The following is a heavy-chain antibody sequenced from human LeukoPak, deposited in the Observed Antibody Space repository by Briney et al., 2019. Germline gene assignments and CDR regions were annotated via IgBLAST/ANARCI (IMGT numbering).Heavy chain of an antibody. CDR2: INHSGST. V-gene: IGHV4-34*01. Sequence: SETLSLTCAVYGGSFSGYYWSWIRQPPGKGLEWIGEINHSGSTDYNPSLKSRVTISVDTSKNQFSLKLSSVTAADSAVYYCARLTRLSTSPDRYYLDYWGQGTLVTVSS. CDR1: GGSFSGYY. D-gene: IGHD6-6*01. CDR3: ARLTRLSTSPDRYYLDY. J-gene: IGHJ4*02.